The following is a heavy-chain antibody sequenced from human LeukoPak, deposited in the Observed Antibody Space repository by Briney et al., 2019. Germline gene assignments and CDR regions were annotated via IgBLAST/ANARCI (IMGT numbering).Heavy chain of an antibody. CDR1: GGSISSYY. V-gene: IGHV4-59*08. CDR3: ARLSRYSSSWPF. CDR2: IYYSGTT. D-gene: IGHD6-13*01. J-gene: IGHJ4*02. Sequence: SETLSLTCTVSGGSISSYYWSWIRQPPGKGLEWIGYIYYSGTTNYNPSLKSRVTMSVDTSKNQFSLKLSSVTAADTAVYYCARLSRYSSSWPFWGQGTLVTVSS.